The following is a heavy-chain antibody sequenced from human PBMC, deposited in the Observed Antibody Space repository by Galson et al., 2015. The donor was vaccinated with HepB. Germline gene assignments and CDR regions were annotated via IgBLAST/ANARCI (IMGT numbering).Heavy chain of an antibody. CDR3: AKDLEEGSLLWFGSLFDY. V-gene: IGHV3-30*02. D-gene: IGHD3-10*01. Sequence: SLRLSCAASGFTFSSYGMHWVRQAPGKGLEWVAFIRYDGSNKYYADSVKGRFTISRDNSKNTLYLQMNSLRADDTAVYYCAKDLEEGSLLWFGSLFDYWGQGTLVTVSS. CDR2: IRYDGSNK. CDR1: GFTFSSYG. J-gene: IGHJ4*02.